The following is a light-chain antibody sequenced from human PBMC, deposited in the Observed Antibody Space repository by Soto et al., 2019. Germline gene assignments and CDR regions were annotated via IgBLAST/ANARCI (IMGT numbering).Light chain of an antibody. CDR1: QSVSSAY. J-gene: IGKJ2*01. V-gene: IGKV3-20*01. CDR3: QQSGSSFYT. Sequence: EIVLTQSPGTLSLSPGERATLSCRASQSVSSAYLAWYQQIPGQAPRLLIYGASSRATGIPDRFSGRVSGTDFNRTVSGLEPEDFAVYYCQQSGSSFYTFGQGTKLEIK. CDR2: GAS.